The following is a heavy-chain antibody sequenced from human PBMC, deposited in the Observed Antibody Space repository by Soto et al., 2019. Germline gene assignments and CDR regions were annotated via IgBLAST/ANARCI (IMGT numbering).Heavy chain of an antibody. J-gene: IGHJ4*02. V-gene: IGHV3-33*01. CDR1: GFTFSSYG. CDR2: IWYDGSNK. D-gene: IGHD6-6*01. Sequence: GGSLRLSCAASGFTFSSYGMHWVRQAPGKGLEWVAVIWYDGSNKYYADSVKGRFTISRDNSKNTLYLQMNSLRAEDTAVYYCASSSRKLNGFLVYWGQGTLVTVSS. CDR3: ASSSRKLNGFLVY.